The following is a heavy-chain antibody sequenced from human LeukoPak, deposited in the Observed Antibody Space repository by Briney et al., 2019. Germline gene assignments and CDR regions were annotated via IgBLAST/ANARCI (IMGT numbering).Heavy chain of an antibody. Sequence: SETLSLTCAGYGGSFSGYYWSWIRQSPGKGLEWIGEINHTGSTIYNPSLKSRVTISVDTSKNQFSLKLSSVTAADTAVYYCARGVTYYDILTGYYFDYWGQGTLVTVSS. CDR1: GGSFSGYY. J-gene: IGHJ4*02. CDR3: ARGVTYYDILTGYYFDY. V-gene: IGHV4-34*01. D-gene: IGHD3-9*01. CDR2: INHTGST.